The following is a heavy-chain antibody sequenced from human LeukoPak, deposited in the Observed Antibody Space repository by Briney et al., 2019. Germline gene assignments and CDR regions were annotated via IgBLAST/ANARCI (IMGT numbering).Heavy chain of an antibody. CDR1: DGSISSSSYY. CDR2: IYYSGST. J-gene: IGHJ4*02. D-gene: IGHD5-18*01. Sequence: PSETLSLTCTVSDGSISSSSYYWGWIRQPPGKGLEWIGSIYYSGSTYYNPSLKSRVTISVDTSKNQFSLKLSSVTAADTAVYYCASVDTAMGCFDYWGQGTLVTVSS. CDR3: ASVDTAMGCFDY. V-gene: IGHV4-39*07.